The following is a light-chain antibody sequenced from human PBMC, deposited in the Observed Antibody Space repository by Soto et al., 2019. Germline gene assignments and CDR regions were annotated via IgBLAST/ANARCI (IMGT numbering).Light chain of an antibody. Sequence: DIQMTQSPPTLSASVGDRVTITCWASQSISNWLAWYQQKPGKAPKLLIYKASILESGVPSRFSGSGSGTEFTLTISSLQPDDLATYYCQQYNNSFGGGTKVEIK. CDR3: QQYNNS. J-gene: IGKJ4*01. CDR2: KAS. CDR1: QSISNW. V-gene: IGKV1-5*03.